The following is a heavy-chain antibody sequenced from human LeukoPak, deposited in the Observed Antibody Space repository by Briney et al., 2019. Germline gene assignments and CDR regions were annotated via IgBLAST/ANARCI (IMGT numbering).Heavy chain of an antibody. J-gene: IGHJ4*02. CDR1: GGSFSGYY. CDR2: INHSGST. Sequence: PSETLSLTCAVYGGSFSGYYWSWIRRPPGKGLEWIGEINHSGSTNYNPSLKSRVTISVDTSKNQFSLKLSSVTAADTAVYYCARNAYDSSGYVDYWGQGTLVTVSS. V-gene: IGHV4-34*01. CDR3: ARNAYDSSGYVDY. D-gene: IGHD3-22*01.